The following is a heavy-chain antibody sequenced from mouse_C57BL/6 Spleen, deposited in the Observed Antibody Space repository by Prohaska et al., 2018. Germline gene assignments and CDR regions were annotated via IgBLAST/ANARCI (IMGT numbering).Heavy chain of an antibody. CDR3: ARGPLLLPGDY. Sequence: QVQLQQPGAELVRPGSSVKLSCKASGYTFTSYWMHWVKQRPIQGLEWIGNIDPSDSETHYNQKFKDKATLTVDKSSSTAYMQLSSLTSEDSAVYYCARGPLLLPGDYWGKGTTLTVSS. CDR1: GYTFTSYW. J-gene: IGHJ2*01. V-gene: IGHV1-52*01. CDR2: IDPSDSET. D-gene: IGHD2-10*01.